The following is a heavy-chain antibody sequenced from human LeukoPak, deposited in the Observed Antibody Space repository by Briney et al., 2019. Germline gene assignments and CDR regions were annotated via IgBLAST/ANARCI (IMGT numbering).Heavy chain of an antibody. CDR2: IGHSGDT. J-gene: IGHJ4*02. D-gene: IGHD1-7*01. CDR1: GGSFSGYY. CDR3: ARGHLRTGTREFDS. V-gene: IGHV4-34*01. Sequence: PSETLSLTCAVHGGSFSGYYWSWIRQPPGKGLEWIGEIGHSGDTRYNASLKSRVSLSVDTSKNQISLKMNFVTAADTALYYCARGHLRTGTREFDSWGQGTLVIVSS.